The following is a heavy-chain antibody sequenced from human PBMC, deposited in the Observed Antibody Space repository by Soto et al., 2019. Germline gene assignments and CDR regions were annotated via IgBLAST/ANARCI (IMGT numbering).Heavy chain of an antibody. CDR3: ARGRGSSSVGTIYYFDY. D-gene: IGHD6-6*01. CDR2: IIPIFGTA. J-gene: IGHJ4*02. CDR1: GGTFSSYA. V-gene: IGHV1-69*13. Sequence: ASVKVSCKASGGTFSSYAISWVRQAPGQGLEWMGGIIPIFGTANYAQKFQGRVTITADESTSTAYMELSSLRSEDTAVYYCARGRGSSSVGTIYYFDYWGQGTLVTVSS.